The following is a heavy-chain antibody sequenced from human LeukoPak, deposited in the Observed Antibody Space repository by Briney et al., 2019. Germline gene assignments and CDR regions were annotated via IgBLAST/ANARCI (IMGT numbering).Heavy chain of an antibody. J-gene: IGHJ3*02. Sequence: ASVKVSCKTSGYTFTSYTVTWVRQAPGQGLEYMGWISPYNGNTNSAQNVQDRLIMTTDTSTSTAYMELRSLTSDDTAVYFCARKDQLLGDAFDIWGQGTMVTVSS. CDR2: ISPYNGNT. CDR1: GYTFTSYT. CDR3: ARKDQLLGDAFDI. V-gene: IGHV1-18*04. D-gene: IGHD1-1*01.